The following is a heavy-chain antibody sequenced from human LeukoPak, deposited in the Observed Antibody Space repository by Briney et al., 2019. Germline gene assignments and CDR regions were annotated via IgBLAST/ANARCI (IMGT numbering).Heavy chain of an antibody. CDR3: ARRQQLVRDAFDI. Sequence: SETLSLTCTVSGGSISSSSYYWGWVRQPPGKGLEWIGSIYYSGSTYYNPSLKSRVTISVDTSKNQFSLKLSSVTAADTAVYYCARRQQLVRDAFDIWGQGTMVTVSS. CDR1: GGSISSSSYY. J-gene: IGHJ3*02. V-gene: IGHV4-39*01. D-gene: IGHD6-13*01. CDR2: IYYSGST.